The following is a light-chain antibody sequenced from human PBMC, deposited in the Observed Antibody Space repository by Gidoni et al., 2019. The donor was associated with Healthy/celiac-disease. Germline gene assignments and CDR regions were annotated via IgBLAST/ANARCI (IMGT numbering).Light chain of an antibody. V-gene: IGKV3-11*01. CDR3: QQRSNWPIT. J-gene: IGKJ5*01. CDR1: QSVSSY. CDR2: DAS. Sequence: EIVLTQSPATLSWSPGERATLSCRASQSVSSYLAWYQQKPGTAPRLLIYDASNRATGIPARFSGSGSGTDFTLTISSLEPEDFAVYYCQQRSNWPITFGQGTRLEIK.